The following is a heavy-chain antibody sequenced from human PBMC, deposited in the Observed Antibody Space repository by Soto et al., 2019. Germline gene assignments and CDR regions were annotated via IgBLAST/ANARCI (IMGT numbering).Heavy chain of an antibody. D-gene: IGHD1-1*01. CDR1: GGSFSGYY. CDR2: INHSGST. V-gene: IGHV4-34*01. Sequence: SETLSLTCAVYGGSFSGYYWSWIRQPPGKGLEWIGEINHSGSTNYNPSLKSRVTISVDTSKNSFSLKLGPVPAADTAVYYCARHFNWFYYFDYWGPGTLVTVSS. J-gene: IGHJ4*02. CDR3: ARHFNWFYYFDY.